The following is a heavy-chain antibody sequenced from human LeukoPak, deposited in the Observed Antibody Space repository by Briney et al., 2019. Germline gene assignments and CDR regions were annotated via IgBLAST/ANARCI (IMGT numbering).Heavy chain of an antibody. CDR2: IYHSGST. Sequence: SETLSLTCTVSGGSISSSSYYWGWIRQPPGKGLEWIGEIYHSGSTNYNPSLKSRVTISVDKSKNQFSLKLSSVTAADTAVYYCARGDSSGYTPYAFDIWGQGTMVTVSS. CDR1: GGSISSSSYY. CDR3: ARGDSSGYTPYAFDI. D-gene: IGHD3-22*01. V-gene: IGHV4-39*07. J-gene: IGHJ3*02.